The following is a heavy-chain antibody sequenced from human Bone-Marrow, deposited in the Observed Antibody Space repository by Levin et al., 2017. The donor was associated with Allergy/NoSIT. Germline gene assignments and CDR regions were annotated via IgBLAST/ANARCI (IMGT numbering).Heavy chain of an antibody. V-gene: IGHV3-7*04. CDR1: GFTFRSYW. CDR3: ARDPVRGGELDY. J-gene: IGHJ4*02. Sequence: LSLTCAASGFTFRSYWMTWVRQAPGKGLEWVANIKEDGSEKYYVDSVKGRFTISRDNAKNSLYLQMNSLRVEDTAIYYCARDPVRGGELDYWGQGTLVTVSS. D-gene: IGHD3-10*01. CDR2: IKEDGSEK.